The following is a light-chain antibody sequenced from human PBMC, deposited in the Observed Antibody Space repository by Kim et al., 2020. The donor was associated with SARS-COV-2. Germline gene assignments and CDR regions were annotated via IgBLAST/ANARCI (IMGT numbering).Light chain of an antibody. J-gene: IGKJ2*01. V-gene: IGKV1-5*01. CDR3: QQYNYYPYT. CDR2: AAS. Sequence: SASVGDRVTITCRASQSINSWLAWYQQKPGKAPKLLIYAASSLESGVPSRFSGSASGTEFTLTITSLQPDDFATYYCQQYNYYPYTFGQGTKLEI. CDR1: QSINSW.